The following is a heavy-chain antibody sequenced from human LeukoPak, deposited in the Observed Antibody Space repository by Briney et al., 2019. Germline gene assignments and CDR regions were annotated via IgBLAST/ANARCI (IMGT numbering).Heavy chain of an antibody. J-gene: IGHJ4*02. D-gene: IGHD3-22*01. Sequence: PSETLSLTCTVSGGSISSSSYYWGWVRQPPGKGLEWIGSIYYSGSTYYNPSLKSRVTISVDTSKNQFSLKLSSVTAADTAVYYCAREEAGNYYDSSGYNWGQGTLVTVSS. CDR1: GGSISSSSYY. CDR2: IYYSGST. CDR3: AREEAGNYYDSSGYN. V-gene: IGHV4-39*07.